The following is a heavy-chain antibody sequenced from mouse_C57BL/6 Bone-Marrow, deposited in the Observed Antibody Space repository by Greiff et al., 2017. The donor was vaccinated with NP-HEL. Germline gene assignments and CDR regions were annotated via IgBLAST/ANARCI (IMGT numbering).Heavy chain of an antibody. CDR2: IYPGGGYT. V-gene: IGHV1-63*01. Sequence: QVQLQQSGAELVRPGTSVKMSCKASGYTFTNYWIGWAKQRPGHGLEWIGDIYPGGGYTNYNEKFKGKATLTADKSSSTAYMQFSSLTSEDSAIYYCARSRDDGRFAYWGQGTLVTVSA. J-gene: IGHJ3*01. CDR3: ARSRDDGRFAY. CDR1: GYTFTNYW. D-gene: IGHD3-1*01.